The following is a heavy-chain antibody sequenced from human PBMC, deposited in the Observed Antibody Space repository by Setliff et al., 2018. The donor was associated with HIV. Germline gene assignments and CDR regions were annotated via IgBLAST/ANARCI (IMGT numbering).Heavy chain of an antibody. J-gene: IGHJ4*02. D-gene: IGHD6-19*01. CDR3: ARDGLLVAGIRFDY. CDR1: RGTFSSFA. CDR2: IIPTFGTS. Sequence: AASVKVSCKTSRGTFSSFALSWVRQAPGQGLEWMGGIIPTFGTSNYAQKFQGRVTITADEPMTTAYMELSGLKYEDTAVYYCARDGLLVAGIRFDYWGQGTLVTVSS. V-gene: IGHV1-69*13.